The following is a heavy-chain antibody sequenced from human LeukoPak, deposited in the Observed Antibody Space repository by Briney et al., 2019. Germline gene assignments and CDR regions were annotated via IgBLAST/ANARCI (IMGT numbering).Heavy chain of an antibody. D-gene: IGHD6-19*01. Sequence: ASVKVSCKASGYTRTDYHIHWVRQAPGQGLQWVGWVNPNTGDTNYAQKFQGSVTMTRDTSISTAYMELSRLRSDDTAVYYCAKIDISGLYYFDYWGQGTLVTVSS. J-gene: IGHJ4*02. CDR3: AKIDISGLYYFDY. CDR1: GYTRTDYH. CDR2: VNPNTGDT. V-gene: IGHV1-2*02.